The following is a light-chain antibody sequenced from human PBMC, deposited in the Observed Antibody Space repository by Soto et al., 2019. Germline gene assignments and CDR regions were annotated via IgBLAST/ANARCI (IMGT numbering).Light chain of an antibody. J-gene: IGKJ1*01. CDR2: GAS. V-gene: IGKV3-15*01. CDR3: QQYDRWLWT. Sequence: LVMTPLPPCLHVSPGGRATLSCRARQSISDTLAWYQQKPGQAPRLLIHGASTRAPGFPARFSGSGSGTDFTLTISSLQSEDFAVYYCQQYDRWLWTFGQGTKVDIK. CDR1: QSISDT.